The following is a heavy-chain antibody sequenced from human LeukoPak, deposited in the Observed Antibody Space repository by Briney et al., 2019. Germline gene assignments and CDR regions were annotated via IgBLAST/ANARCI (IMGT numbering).Heavy chain of an antibody. CDR1: GYTFTSYD. CDR2: MNPNGGNT. D-gene: IGHD6-19*01. Sequence: ASVKVSCKASGYTFTSYDINWVRQATGQGLEWMGWMNPNGGNTGYAQKFQGRVTMTRNTSISTAYMELSSLRSEDTAVYYCARYGSSGWYYYYGMDVWGQGTTVTVSS. CDR3: ARYGSSGWYYYYGMDV. V-gene: IGHV1-8*01. J-gene: IGHJ6*02.